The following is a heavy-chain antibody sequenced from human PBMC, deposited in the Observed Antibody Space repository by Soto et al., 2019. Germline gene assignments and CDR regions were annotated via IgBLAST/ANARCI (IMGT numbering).Heavy chain of an antibody. CDR3: ARRTWGMDV. Sequence: QVQLQESGPGLVKPSGTLSLTCAVSSGSIGTTNWWSWVRQTPGKGLKWIGEIFHSGNTYYNPSLASRVTISVDTSKNQFSLNLRSVTAADMAVYYCARRTWGMDVWGQGTTVTVSS. V-gene: IGHV4-4*02. CDR2: IFHSGNT. D-gene: IGHD2-8*01. CDR1: SGSIGTTNW. J-gene: IGHJ6*02.